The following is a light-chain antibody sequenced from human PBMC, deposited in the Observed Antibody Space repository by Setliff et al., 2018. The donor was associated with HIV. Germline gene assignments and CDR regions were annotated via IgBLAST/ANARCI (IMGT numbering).Light chain of an antibody. Sequence: QSSLAQPASVSGSPGQSITISCTGTSSDVGSYNLVSWYQQHPGKAPKLMIYDVSIRPSGVSNRFSGSKSGNTASLTISGLQAEDEANYYCSSYATSSIPYVFGTGTKVTVL. CDR2: DVS. J-gene: IGLJ1*01. CDR1: SSDVGSYNL. CDR3: SSYATSSIPYV. V-gene: IGLV2-14*02.